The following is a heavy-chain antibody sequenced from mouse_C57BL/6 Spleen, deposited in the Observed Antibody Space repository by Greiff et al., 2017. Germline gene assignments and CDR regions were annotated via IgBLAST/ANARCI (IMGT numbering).Heavy chain of an antibody. CDR2: IHPNSGST. CDR3: ARCLYGNYGSYAMDY. V-gene: IGHV1-64*01. Sequence: QVQLQQPGAELVKPGASVKLSCKASGYTFTSYWMHWVKQRPGQGLEWIGMIHPNSGSTNYNEKFKSKATLTVDQSSSTAYMQLSSLTSEDSAVYYCARCLYGNYGSYAMDYWGQGTSVTVSS. D-gene: IGHD2-1*01. J-gene: IGHJ4*01. CDR1: GYTFTSYW.